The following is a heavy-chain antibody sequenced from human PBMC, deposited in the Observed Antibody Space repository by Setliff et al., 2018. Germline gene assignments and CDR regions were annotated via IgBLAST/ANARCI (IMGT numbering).Heavy chain of an antibody. V-gene: IGHV4-59*11. D-gene: IGHD3-22*01. CDR2: IYYSGST. J-gene: IGHJ4*02. Sequence: ETLSLTCTVSGGSISSHYWSWIRQPPGKGLEWIGYIYYSGSTNYNPSLKSRVTISVDTSKNQFSLKLSSVTAADTAVYYCARPYYYDSSGYYYDYWGQGTLVTVSS. CDR1: GGSISSHY. CDR3: ARPYYYDSSGYYYDY.